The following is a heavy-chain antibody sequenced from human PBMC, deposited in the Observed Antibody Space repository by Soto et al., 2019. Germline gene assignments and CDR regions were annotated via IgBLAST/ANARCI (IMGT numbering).Heavy chain of an antibody. Sequence: GGSLRLSCAASGFSFSTFGVSWVRQAPGKGLEWLSGISAGGSDTYYADSVKGRFTISRDNSKNTLYLQMSSLRGDDTAVYYCASNSATHDYWGQGTLVTAPQ. CDR3: ASNSATHDY. J-gene: IGHJ4*02. V-gene: IGHV3-23*01. CDR1: GFSFSTFG. CDR2: ISAGGSDT.